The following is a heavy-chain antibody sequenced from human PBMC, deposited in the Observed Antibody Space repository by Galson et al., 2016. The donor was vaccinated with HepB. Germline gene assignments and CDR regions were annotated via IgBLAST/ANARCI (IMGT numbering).Heavy chain of an antibody. J-gene: IGHJ6*02. D-gene: IGHD3-10*01. CDR2: IYSRGST. CDR3: ARGGQVTMVQGAVISFGMDV. CDR1: GASISASMW. V-gene: IGHV4-4*02. Sequence: SETLSLTCHVSGASISASMWWSWVRQTPGQGLEWIGYIYSRGSTAYNPSLRSRVTFSVDRSRNQFSPKPRSVPAADTAVYYGARGGQVTMVQGAVISFGMDVWGQGTTVTV.